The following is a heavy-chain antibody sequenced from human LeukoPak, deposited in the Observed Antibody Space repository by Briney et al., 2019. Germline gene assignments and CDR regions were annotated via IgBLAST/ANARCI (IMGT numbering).Heavy chain of an antibody. CDR1: GGTFSSYA. J-gene: IGHJ6*03. Sequence: ASVKVSCKASGGTFSSYAISWVRQAPGQGREWMGGIIPIFGTANYAQKFQGRVTITADKSTSTAYMELSSLRSEDTAVYYCARVTMVRGVIFRPYYYYYMDVWGKGTTVTIPS. V-gene: IGHV1-69*06. CDR2: IIPIFGTA. D-gene: IGHD3-10*01. CDR3: ARVTMVRGVIFRPYYYYYMDV.